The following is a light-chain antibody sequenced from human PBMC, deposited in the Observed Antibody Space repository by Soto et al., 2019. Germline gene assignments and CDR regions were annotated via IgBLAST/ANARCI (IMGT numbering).Light chain of an antibody. V-gene: IGKV1-6*01. Sequence: AIQMTQSPSSLSASVGDRVTITCRASQYIRHDLGWYQQKPGKAPKLLIYTASTLESGVPSRFSGSGSGTEFTLTIDRLQPDDFATYYCQQYYSYPWTFGQGTKVDIK. J-gene: IGKJ1*01. CDR1: QYIRHD. CDR3: QQYYSYPWT. CDR2: TAS.